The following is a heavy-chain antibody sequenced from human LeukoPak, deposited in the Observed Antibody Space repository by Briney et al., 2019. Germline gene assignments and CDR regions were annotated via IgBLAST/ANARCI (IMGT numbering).Heavy chain of an antibody. J-gene: IGHJ4*02. CDR3: AGLRFLEWLDFDY. D-gene: IGHD3-3*01. CDR2: ISYDGSNK. Sequence: GGSLRLSCAASGFTFSSYGMHWVRQAPGKGLEWVAVISYDGSNKYYADSVKGRFTISRDNSKNTLYLQMNSLRAEDTAVYYCAGLRFLEWLDFDYWGQGTLVTVSS. V-gene: IGHV3-30*03. CDR1: GFTFSSYG.